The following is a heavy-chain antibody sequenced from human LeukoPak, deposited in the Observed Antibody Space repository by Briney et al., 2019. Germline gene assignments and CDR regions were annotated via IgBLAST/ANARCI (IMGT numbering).Heavy chain of an antibody. D-gene: IGHD1-26*01. CDR1: GFTFSSYG. CDR2: ISYDGSNK. J-gene: IGHJ4*02. V-gene: IGHV3-30*18. Sequence: GGSLRLSCAASGFTFSSYGMHWVRQAPGKGLEWVAVISYDGSNKYYADSVKGRSTISRDNSKNTLYLQMNSLRAEDTAVYYCAKDSGSSGFDYWGQGTLVTVSS. CDR3: AKDSGSSGFDY.